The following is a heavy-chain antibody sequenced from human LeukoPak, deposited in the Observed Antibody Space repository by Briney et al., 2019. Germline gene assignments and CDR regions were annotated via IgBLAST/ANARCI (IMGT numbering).Heavy chain of an antibody. J-gene: IGHJ2*01. D-gene: IGHD2-21*02. CDR2: ISPDDSDT. CDR3: ARLIVVATGRCYFDL. V-gene: IGHV5-51*01. Sequence: GESLKISCKGSGYSFTSYWIGWVRQMPGEGLEWMGIISPDDSDTRYSPSFQGQVTISADKSISTAYMQWSSLKASDTAMYYCARLIVVATGRCYFDLWGRGTLVTVSS. CDR1: GYSFTSYW.